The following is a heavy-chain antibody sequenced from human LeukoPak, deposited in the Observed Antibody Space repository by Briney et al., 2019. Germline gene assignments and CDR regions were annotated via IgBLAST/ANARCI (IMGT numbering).Heavy chain of an antibody. Sequence: GGSLRLSCAASGFTFSSYAMSWVRQAPGKGLEWVSAIFGSGASTYYADSVKGRFTISRDNSKKTLHLQMNSLRAEDTAIYHCAKVRVVGDYNWFFDLWGRGTLVTVSS. CDR2: IFGSGAST. D-gene: IGHD4-17*01. J-gene: IGHJ2*01. V-gene: IGHV3-23*01. CDR1: GFTFSSYA. CDR3: AKVRVVGDYNWFFDL.